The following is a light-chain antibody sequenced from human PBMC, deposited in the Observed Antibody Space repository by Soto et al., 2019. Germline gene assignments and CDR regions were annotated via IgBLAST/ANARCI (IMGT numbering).Light chain of an antibody. CDR3: VSWDDSLSGLV. V-gene: IGLV1-47*02. J-gene: IGLJ1*01. CDR2: SNN. CDR1: SANIGNNS. Sequence: QSVLTQPPSGSRTRDHSATISCCGRSANIGNNSVCWYQQLPGRTPKLLIYSNNQRPSGVPDRFSGSKSGTSASLAISGLRSEDEADYYCVSWDDSLSGLVFGTGTKVTVL.